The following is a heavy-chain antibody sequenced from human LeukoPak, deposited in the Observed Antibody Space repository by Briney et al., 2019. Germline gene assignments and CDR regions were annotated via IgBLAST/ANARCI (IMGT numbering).Heavy chain of an antibody. CDR1: GFTFSGSA. D-gene: IGHD2-2*01. J-gene: IGHJ6*02. CDR2: IRSKANSYAT. V-gene: IGHV3-73*01. CDR3: TSMGYCSSTSCSREDV. Sequence: GGSLRLSCAASGFTFSGSAMHWVRQASGKGLEWVGRIRSKANSYATAYAASVKGRFTISRDDSKNTAYLQMNGLKTEDTAVYYCTSMGYCSSTSCSREDVWGQGTTVTVSS.